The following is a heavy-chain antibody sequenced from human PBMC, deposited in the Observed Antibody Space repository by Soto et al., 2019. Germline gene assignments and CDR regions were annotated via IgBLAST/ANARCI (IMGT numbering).Heavy chain of an antibody. Sequence: QVQLVQSGAEVKKPEASVKVSCKASGYTFTSYGVTWVRQAPGQGLQWMGWISAYNGDTDYAQQVQGRVTMTTDSSTSTAYLELRSLTSDDTAVYYCARGASTLPGFYWGQGTLITVSS. D-gene: IGHD2-2*01. V-gene: IGHV1-18*01. CDR1: GYTFTSYG. J-gene: IGHJ4*02. CDR2: ISAYNGDT. CDR3: ARGASTLPGFY.